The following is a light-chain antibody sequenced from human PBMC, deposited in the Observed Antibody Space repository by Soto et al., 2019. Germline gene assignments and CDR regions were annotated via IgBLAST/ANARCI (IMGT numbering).Light chain of an antibody. V-gene: IGKV1-5*03. CDR2: KAS. CDR1: QTISSW. Sequence: DIQMTQSPSTLSGSVGDRVTITFRASQTISSWLAWYQQKPGKAPKLLIYKASTLKSGVPSRFSGSGSGTEFTLTISIMQPDDFANYYCQHYNSYSAAFGQGTKVDI. J-gene: IGKJ1*01. CDR3: QHYNSYSAA.